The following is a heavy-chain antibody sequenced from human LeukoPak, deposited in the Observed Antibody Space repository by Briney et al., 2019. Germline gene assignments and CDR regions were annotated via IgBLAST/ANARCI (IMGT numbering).Heavy chain of an antibody. Sequence: GGSLRLSCAASGFTFSSYAMSWVRQAPGKGLEWVSAISGSGGSTYYADPVKGRFTISRDNSKNTLYLQMNSLRAEDTAVYYCAKSGAWFGELFRASDIWGQGTMVTVSS. D-gene: IGHD3-10*01. CDR3: AKSGAWFGELFRASDI. CDR1: GFTFSSYA. CDR2: ISGSGGST. J-gene: IGHJ3*02. V-gene: IGHV3-23*01.